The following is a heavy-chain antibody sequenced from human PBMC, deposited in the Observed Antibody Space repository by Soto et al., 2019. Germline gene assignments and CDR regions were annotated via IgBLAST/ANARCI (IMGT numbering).Heavy chain of an antibody. CDR3: ARSFLGPDLLADSFVDYYYYMDV. CDR1: GGSISNFY. Sequence: SETLSLTCTVSGGSISNFYWSWIRQPPGKGLEWIGYVYYTGSTSYNPSLKRRVTFSADSSRGQFSLRLNSVTAADTAVYYCARSFLGPDLLADSFVDYYYYMDVWGQGTTVTVSS. D-gene: IGHD3-9*01. CDR2: VYYTGST. V-gene: IGHV4-59*08. J-gene: IGHJ6*03.